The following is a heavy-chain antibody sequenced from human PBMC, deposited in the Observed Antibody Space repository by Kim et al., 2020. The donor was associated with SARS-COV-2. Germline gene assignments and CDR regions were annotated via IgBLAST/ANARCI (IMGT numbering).Heavy chain of an antibody. CDR2: IYYSGST. V-gene: IGHV4-31*03. Sequence: SETLSLTCTVSGGSISSGGYYWSWIRQHPGKGLEWIGYIYYSGSTYYNPSLKSRVTISVDTSKNQFSLKLSSVTAADTAVYYCARARITMRVVDAFDIWGQGTMVTVSS. CDR3: ARARITMRVVDAFDI. J-gene: IGHJ3*02. CDR1: GGSISSGGYY. D-gene: IGHD3-22*01.